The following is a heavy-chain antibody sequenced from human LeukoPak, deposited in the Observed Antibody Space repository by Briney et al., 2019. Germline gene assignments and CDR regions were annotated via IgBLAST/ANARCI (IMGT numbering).Heavy chain of an antibody. J-gene: IGHJ6*03. Sequence: ASVKVSCKTSGYTFTSYGLSWVRQAPGQGLEWMGCIITYNGNTYYSQKLQGRVTMTTDTSTSTAYMELRSLRPDDTAVYYCATTTVTSEEYFYYYMDVWGKGTTVTVSS. CDR1: GYTFTSYG. V-gene: IGHV1-18*01. D-gene: IGHD4-17*01. CDR2: IITYNGNT. CDR3: ATTTVTSEEYFYYYMDV.